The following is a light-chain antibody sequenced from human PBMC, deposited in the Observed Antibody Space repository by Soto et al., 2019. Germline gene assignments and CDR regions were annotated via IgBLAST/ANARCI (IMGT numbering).Light chain of an antibody. J-gene: IGLJ2*01. CDR2: EVS. Sequence: QSALTQPASVSGSPGQSITISCTGTSSDVGGYNYVSWYQQHPGKAPKLMIYEVSNRPSGVSNRFSASKSGNTASLTISGLQAEDEADYYCTSYTSISTVVFGGGTKVTVL. CDR3: TSYTSISTVV. CDR1: SSDVGGYNY. V-gene: IGLV2-14*01.